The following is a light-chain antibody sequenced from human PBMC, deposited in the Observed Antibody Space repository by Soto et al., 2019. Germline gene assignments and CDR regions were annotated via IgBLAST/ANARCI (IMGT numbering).Light chain of an antibody. CDR3: ASYTSRGTRV. Sequence: QSVLTQPASVSGSPGQSITISCTGTSSDVGGYNYVSWYQQRPGKAPKFMIYEVTNRPSGVSNRFSGSKSGNTASLTISGLQAEDEAEYYCASYTSRGTRVFGTGTKLTVL. CDR1: SSDVGGYNY. V-gene: IGLV2-14*01. J-gene: IGLJ1*01. CDR2: EVT.